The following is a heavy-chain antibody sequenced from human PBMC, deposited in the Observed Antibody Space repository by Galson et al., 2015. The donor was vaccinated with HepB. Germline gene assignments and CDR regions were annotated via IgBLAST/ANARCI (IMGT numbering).Heavy chain of an antibody. D-gene: IGHD3-3*01. J-gene: IGHJ4*02. CDR1: GFTFSSYW. Sequence: SLRLSCAASGFTFSSYWMSWVRQAPGKGLEWVANIKQDGSEKYYVDSVKGRFTISRDNAKNSLYLQMNSLRAEDTAVYYCASQSGGKRTYYFDYWGQGTLVTVSS. CDR2: IKQDGSEK. CDR3: ASQSGGKRTYYFDY. V-gene: IGHV3-7*03.